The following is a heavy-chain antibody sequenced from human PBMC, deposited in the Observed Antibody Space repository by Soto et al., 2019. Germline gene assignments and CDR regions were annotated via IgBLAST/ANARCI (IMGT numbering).Heavy chain of an antibody. D-gene: IGHD6-19*01. J-gene: IGHJ4*02. V-gene: IGHV5-51*01. CDR2: IYPGDSDT. Sequence: GESLKISCTVSGYRFTSYWIDWVRQMPGKGLEWMGIIYPGDSDTRYSPSFQGQVTISADKSITTTYLQWSSLKASDTAIYYCARLFDTSGWYDYWGQGTLVTVSS. CDR1: GYRFTSYW. CDR3: ARLFDTSGWYDY.